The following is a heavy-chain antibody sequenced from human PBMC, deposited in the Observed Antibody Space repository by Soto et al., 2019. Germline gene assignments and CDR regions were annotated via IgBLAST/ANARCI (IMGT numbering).Heavy chain of an antibody. D-gene: IGHD6-19*01. Sequence: QVPLVESGGGVVQPGSSLRLSCAASGFTVNNFGMHWVRQAPAKGPEWVAMISHDGTAKYYADSVKGRFTISRDNSKNTLYLQTNKLRKEDTAVYYCAKDVSSGGWYTDFDPWGPGTLVTVPS. CDR3: AKDVSSGGWYTDFDP. CDR2: ISHDGTAK. CDR1: GFTVNNFG. V-gene: IGHV3-30*18. J-gene: IGHJ5*02.